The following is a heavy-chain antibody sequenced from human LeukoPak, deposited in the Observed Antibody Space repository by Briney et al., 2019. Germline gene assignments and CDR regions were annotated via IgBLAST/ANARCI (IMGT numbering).Heavy chain of an antibody. CDR2: ISAYSGDT. CDR1: GYTFTTYG. CDR3: ARSEQLVRPTGYYYMDV. J-gene: IGHJ6*03. Sequence: GASVKVSCKASGYTFTTYGITWVRQAPGQGLEWMGWISAYSGDTNYAQKFQGRVTITADESTSTAYMELSSLRSEDTAVYYCARSEQLVRPTGYYYMDVWGKGTTVTISS. D-gene: IGHD6-13*01. V-gene: IGHV1-18*01.